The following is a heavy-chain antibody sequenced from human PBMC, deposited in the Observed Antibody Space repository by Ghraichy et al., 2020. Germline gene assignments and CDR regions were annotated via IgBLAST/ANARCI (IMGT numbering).Heavy chain of an antibody. CDR1: GFTFSDYY. V-gene: IGHV3-11*01. J-gene: IGHJ1*01. CDR3: ARDQDSSWKGKYFQH. CDR2: ISSSGSTI. Sequence: GESLNISCAASGFTFSDYYMSWIRQAPGKGLEWVSYISSSGSTIYYADSVKGRFTISRDNAKNSLYLQMNSLRAEDTAVYYCARDQDSSWKGKYFQHWGQGTLVTVSS. D-gene: IGHD6-13*01.